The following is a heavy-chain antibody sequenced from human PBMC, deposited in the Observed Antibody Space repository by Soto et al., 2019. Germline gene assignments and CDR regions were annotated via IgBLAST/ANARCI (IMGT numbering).Heavy chain of an antibody. CDR1: GYSFTSYW. J-gene: IGHJ6*02. Sequence: GESLKISCKGSGYSFTSYWIGWVRQMPGKGLEWMGIIYPGDSDTRYSPSFQGQVTISADKSISTAYLQWSSLKASDTAMYYCARSSAAGTSYYYCGMDVWGQGTTVTVSS. CDR2: IYPGDSDT. V-gene: IGHV5-51*01. CDR3: ARSSAAGTSYYYCGMDV. D-gene: IGHD6-13*01.